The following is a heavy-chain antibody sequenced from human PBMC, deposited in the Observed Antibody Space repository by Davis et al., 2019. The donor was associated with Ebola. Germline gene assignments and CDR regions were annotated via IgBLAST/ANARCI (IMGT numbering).Heavy chain of an antibody. CDR1: GFTFSGSA. Sequence: GESLKISCAASGFTFSGSAMHWVRQASGKGLEWVGRIRSKANSYATAYAASVKGRFTISRDDSKNTAYLQMNSLKTEDTAVYYCTRQRGYSGYDYYYYYGMDVWGQGTTVTVSS. J-gene: IGHJ6*02. CDR3: TRQRGYSGYDYYYYYGMDV. D-gene: IGHD5-12*01. CDR2: IRSKANSYAT. V-gene: IGHV3-73*01.